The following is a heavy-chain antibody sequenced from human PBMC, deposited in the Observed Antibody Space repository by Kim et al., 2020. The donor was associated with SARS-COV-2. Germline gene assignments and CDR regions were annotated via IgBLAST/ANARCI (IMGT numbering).Heavy chain of an antibody. Sequence: YTDTLKGRFTITRDNSKNTLYLQMNSLRSEDTAVYYCARDLLKVGATDSWGQGTLVTVSS. D-gene: IGHD1-26*01. V-gene: IGHV3-30*10. J-gene: IGHJ4*02. CDR3: ARDLLKVGATDS.